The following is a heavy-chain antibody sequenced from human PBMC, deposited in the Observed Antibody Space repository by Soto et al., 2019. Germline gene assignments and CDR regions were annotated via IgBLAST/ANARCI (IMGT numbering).Heavy chain of an antibody. D-gene: IGHD3-10*01. J-gene: IGHJ3*02. CDR2: ISSSSSYI. V-gene: IGHV3-21*01. CDR1: GFTFSSYN. CDR3: ATTRGYYGSGSSWAPFDI. Sequence: PGGSLRLSCEASGFTFSSYNMNWVRQAPGKGLEWVSSISSSSSYIYYADSVKGRFTISRDNAKNSLYLQMNSLRAGDTAVYYCATTRGYYGSGSSWAPFDIWGQGTMVTVSS.